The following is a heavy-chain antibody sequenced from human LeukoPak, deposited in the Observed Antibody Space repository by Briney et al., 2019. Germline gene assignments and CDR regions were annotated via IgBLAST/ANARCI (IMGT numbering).Heavy chain of an antibody. V-gene: IGHV3-7*01. CDR3: ARWKGYCGSTSCYYYYYYMDV. D-gene: IGHD2-2*01. CDR1: GFTSSSYW. J-gene: IGHJ6*03. Sequence: GGSLRLSCAASGFTSSSYWMSWVRQAPGKGLEWVANIKQDGSEKYYVDSVKGRFAISRDNAKNSLYLQMNSLRAEDTAVYYCARWKGYCGSTSCYYYYYYMDVWGKGTTVTVSS. CDR2: IKQDGSEK.